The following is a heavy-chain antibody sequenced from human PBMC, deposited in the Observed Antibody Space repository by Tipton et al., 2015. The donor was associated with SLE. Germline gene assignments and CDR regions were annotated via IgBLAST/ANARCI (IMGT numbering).Heavy chain of an antibody. CDR3: ARDLAARGGHYFDY. Sequence: TLSLTCTVSGGSISSYYWSWIRQPPGKGLEWIGYIYYSGSTNYNPSLKSRVTISVDTSKNQFSLKLSSVTAADTAVYYCARDLAARGGHYFDYWGRGTLLTVSS. V-gene: IGHV4-59*01. J-gene: IGHJ4*02. CDR1: GGSISSYY. D-gene: IGHD6-6*01. CDR2: IYYSGST.